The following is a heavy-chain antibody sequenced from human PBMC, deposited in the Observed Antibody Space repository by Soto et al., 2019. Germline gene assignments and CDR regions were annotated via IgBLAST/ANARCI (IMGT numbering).Heavy chain of an antibody. CDR2: IPDDGDKI. D-gene: IGHD1-26*01. CDR1: GFTFSNYV. V-gene: IGHV3-30*02. Sequence: GGSLRLSCGGSGFTFSNYVMHGGRQPPGKGLEWVALIPDDGDKIYYADSVRGRLIISRDNSKDTLYLQMNSLGPDDTAVYFCAKARVRIVGANSFDYWGQGTPVTVSS. CDR3: AKARVRIVGANSFDY. J-gene: IGHJ4*02.